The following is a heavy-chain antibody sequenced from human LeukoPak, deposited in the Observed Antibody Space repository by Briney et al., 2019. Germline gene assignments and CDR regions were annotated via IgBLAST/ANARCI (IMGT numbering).Heavy chain of an antibody. J-gene: IGHJ4*02. V-gene: IGHV3-23*01. CDR2: IFGSGGST. CDR3: AKTTTGYSSGRYPGWPVDY. CDR1: GFTFSSYA. D-gene: IGHD6-19*01. Sequence: GGSLRLSCAASGFTFSSYAMYWVRQAPGKGLEWVSGIFGSGGSTHYADSVKGRFTISRDNSKNTVYLQMNGLRAEDTAVYYCAKTTTGYSSGRYPGWPVDYWGQGTLVTVSS.